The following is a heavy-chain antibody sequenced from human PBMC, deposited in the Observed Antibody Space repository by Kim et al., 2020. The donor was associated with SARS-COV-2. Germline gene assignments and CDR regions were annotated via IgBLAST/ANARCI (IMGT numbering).Heavy chain of an antibody. Sequence: SVKVSCKASGGTFSNYAISWVRQAPGQGLEWMGRIIPILGAANYAQKFQGRVTMTADKSTGTAYMELSSLRSEDTAVYYCARERGESGSYYYYYYMDGW. D-gene: IGHD3-10*01. CDR2: IIPILGAA. J-gene: IGHJ6*03. CDR3: ARERGESGSYYYYYYMDG. V-gene: IGHV1-69*04. CDR1: GGTFSNYA.